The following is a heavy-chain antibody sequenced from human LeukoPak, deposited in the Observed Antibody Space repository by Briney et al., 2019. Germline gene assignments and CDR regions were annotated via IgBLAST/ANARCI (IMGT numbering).Heavy chain of an antibody. V-gene: IGHV1-24*01. CDR2: FDPEDGET. Sequence: ASVKVSCKVSGYTLTELSMQWVRQAPGKGLEWMGGFDPEDGETIYAQKFQGRVTMTEDTSTDTAYMELSSLRSEDTAVYYCARDSSNNWGGRYYGMDVWGQGTTVTVSS. J-gene: IGHJ6*02. CDR1: GYTLTELS. CDR3: ARDSSNNWGGRYYGMDV. D-gene: IGHD7-27*01.